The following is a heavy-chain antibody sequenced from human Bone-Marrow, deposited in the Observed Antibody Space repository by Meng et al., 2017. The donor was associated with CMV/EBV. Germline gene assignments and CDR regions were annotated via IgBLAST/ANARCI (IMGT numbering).Heavy chain of an antibody. D-gene: IGHD6-19*01. CDR2: INSDGSST. CDR1: GFTFSSYW. V-gene: IGHV3-74*01. Sequence: GESLKISCAASGFTFSSYWMHWVRQAPGKGLVWVSRINSDGSSTSYADSVKGRFTISRDNAKNTLYLQMNSLRAEDTAVYYCARDQGIAVAGTGDAFDIWGQGTMVTVSS. CDR3: ARDQGIAVAGTGDAFDI. J-gene: IGHJ3*02.